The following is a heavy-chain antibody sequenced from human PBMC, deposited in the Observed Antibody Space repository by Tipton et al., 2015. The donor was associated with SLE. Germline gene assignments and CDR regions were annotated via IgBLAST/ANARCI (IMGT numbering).Heavy chain of an antibody. D-gene: IGHD6-19*01. Sequence: SLRLSCAASGFTFSSYSMNWVRQAPGKGLEWVSAISGSGGSTYYADSVKGRFTISRDNSKNTLYLQMNSLRAEDTAVYYCARHSGYYGLDVWGQGTTVTVSS. CDR2: ISGSGGST. CDR1: GFTFSSYS. V-gene: IGHV3-23*01. CDR3: ARHSGYYGLDV. J-gene: IGHJ6*02.